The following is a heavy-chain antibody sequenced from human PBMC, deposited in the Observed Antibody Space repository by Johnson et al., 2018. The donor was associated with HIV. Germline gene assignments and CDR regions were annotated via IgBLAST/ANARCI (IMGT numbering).Heavy chain of an antibody. CDR1: GFTFSNYI. CDR2: ISYDGSNK. CDR3: ARGRTVVSVFDI. Sequence: QVQLVESGGGVVQPGTSLRLSCAISGFTFSNYIMHWVRQAPGKGLEWVAVISYDGSNKFYADSVKGRFTISRDNSKNTLSLQMNSLRAEDTAVYYCARGRTVVSVFDIWGQGTMVTVSS. V-gene: IGHV3-30-3*01. D-gene: IGHD3-3*01. J-gene: IGHJ3*02.